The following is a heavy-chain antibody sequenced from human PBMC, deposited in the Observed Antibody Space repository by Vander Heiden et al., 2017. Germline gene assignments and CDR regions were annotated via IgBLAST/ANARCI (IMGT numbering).Heavy chain of an antibody. V-gene: IGHV3-21*01. CDR3: ARQTGSSDAFDI. CDR2: ISSSSSYI. CDR1: GFTFSSYS. Sequence: EVQLVESGGGLVTPGGSLRLSCAASGFTFSSYSMNWVRQAPGKGLEWVSSISSSSSYIYYADSVKGRFTISRDNAKNSLYLQMNSLRAEDTAVYYCARQTGSSDAFDIWGQGTMVTVSS. J-gene: IGHJ3*02.